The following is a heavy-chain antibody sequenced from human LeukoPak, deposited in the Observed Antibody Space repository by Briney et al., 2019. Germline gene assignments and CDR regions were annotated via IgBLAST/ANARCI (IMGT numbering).Heavy chain of an antibody. Sequence: PGGSLRLSCVASGFTFSSYAMSWVRQAPGKGLEWVSYISSSASTKYYADSVKGRFTISRDNAKNSLYLQMNSLRAEDTAVYYCARGAMAGPFDYWGQGTLVIVSS. J-gene: IGHJ4*02. CDR1: GFTFSSYA. CDR3: ARGAMAGPFDY. D-gene: IGHD5-18*01. V-gene: IGHV3-48*03. CDR2: ISSSASTK.